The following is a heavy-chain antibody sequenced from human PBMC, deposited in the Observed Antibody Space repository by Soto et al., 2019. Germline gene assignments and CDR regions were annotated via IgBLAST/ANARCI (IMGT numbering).Heavy chain of an antibody. Sequence: GGSLRLSCAVSGFTFSTDWMHWARQAPGEGLVWVSGVHSEGSMTVYADSVKGRFTISRDNAKNTLYLQMNSLRVEDTAVYYCTREGFDYWGQGTLVTVSS. CDR3: TREGFDY. CDR1: GFTFSTDW. V-gene: IGHV3-74*01. CDR2: VHSEGSMT. J-gene: IGHJ4*02.